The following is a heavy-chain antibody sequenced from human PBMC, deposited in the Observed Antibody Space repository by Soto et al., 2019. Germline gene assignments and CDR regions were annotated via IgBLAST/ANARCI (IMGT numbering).Heavy chain of an antibody. CDR3: ARGPSE. V-gene: IGHV1-2*02. CDR1: GYIFIGSY. J-gene: IGHJ4*02. Sequence: QVQLVQSGAEMKSPGSSVKVSCKATGYIFIGSYLHWIRQAPGQGPEWMGSIYPATGDTDYAQTYQGRVILTVDPAIGTAYMELTSLTFDDTGMYYCARGPSEWGQGTLVTVSS. CDR2: IYPATGDT.